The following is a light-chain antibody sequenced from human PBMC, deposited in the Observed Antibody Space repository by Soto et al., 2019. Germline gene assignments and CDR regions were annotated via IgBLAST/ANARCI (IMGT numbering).Light chain of an antibody. V-gene: IGKV3-20*01. CDR1: QTVSGSY. CDR2: AAS. CDR3: QHYGPATWT. J-gene: IGKJ1*01. Sequence: DIVLTQSAGTLSSSPGERATLSCRASQTVSGSYLACFQQKPGQAPRLLIYAASSRAAGVADGFSGSGAGADFSLTISRRKPEEVVVYYYQHYGPATWTFGQGTKVDIK.